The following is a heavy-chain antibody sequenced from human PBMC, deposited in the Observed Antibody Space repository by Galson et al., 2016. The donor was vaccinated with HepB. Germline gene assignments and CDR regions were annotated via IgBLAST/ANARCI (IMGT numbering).Heavy chain of an antibody. CDR2: IIGDGSRT. CDR3: AKGAGPGKVDWFDP. J-gene: IGHJ5*02. V-gene: IGHV3-23*01. D-gene: IGHD6-13*01. CDR1: GFIFSNYA. Sequence: SLRLSCAASGFIFSNYAMMWVRQAPGKGLEWVSTIIGDGSRTYIADSVKGRFGISGDNSKNTLYLQMNSLRADDTAVYYCAKGAGPGKVDWFDPWGQGTLVTVAS.